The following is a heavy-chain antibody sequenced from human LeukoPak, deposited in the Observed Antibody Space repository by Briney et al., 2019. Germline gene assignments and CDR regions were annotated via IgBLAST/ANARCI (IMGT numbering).Heavy chain of an antibody. J-gene: IGHJ5*02. V-gene: IGHV3-33*03. CDR3: AGPTCLRGGYCSTNP. CDR1: GFTFSSYG. D-gene: IGHD2-2*01. CDR2: IWFDGSNK. Sequence: PGRSLRLSCAASGFTFSSYGMHWVRQAPGKGLEWVALIWFDGSNKYYADSVKVRFTISRDNAKNSLYLQMNSLRAEDTAVYYCAGPTCLRGGYCSTNPWGQGTLVTVSS.